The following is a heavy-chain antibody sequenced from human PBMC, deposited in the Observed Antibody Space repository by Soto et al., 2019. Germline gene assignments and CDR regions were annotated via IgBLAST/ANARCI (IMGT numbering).Heavy chain of an antibody. CDR2: VKSKTDGGTI. CDR3: ICTYSGSSMLFDS. CDR1: GFTFSNAW. J-gene: IGHJ4*02. D-gene: IGHD5-12*01. V-gene: IGHV3-15*01. Sequence: EVQLVESGGGLVKPGGSLRLSCAASGFTFSNAWMTWVRQAPGKGLEWVGRVKSKTDGGTIDYAAPVKDRFTISRDDSINTLHLQMNSLTTEDTGVYYCICTYSGSSMLFDSWAQGTLVSVS.